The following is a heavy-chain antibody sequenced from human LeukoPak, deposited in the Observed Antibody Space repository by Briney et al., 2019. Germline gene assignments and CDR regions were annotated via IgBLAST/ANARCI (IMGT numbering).Heavy chain of an antibody. D-gene: IGHD3-3*02. J-gene: IGHJ6*02. CDR3: ARHRPVLDNYYGMDV. Sequence: SETLSLTCTVSGGSISSYYWSWIRQPAGKGLEWIGRIYTSGSTNYNPSLKGRVTMSVDTSKNQFSLKLSSVTAADTAVYYCARHRPVLDNYYGMDVWGQGTTVTVSS. V-gene: IGHV4-4*07. CDR2: IYTSGST. CDR1: GGSISSYY.